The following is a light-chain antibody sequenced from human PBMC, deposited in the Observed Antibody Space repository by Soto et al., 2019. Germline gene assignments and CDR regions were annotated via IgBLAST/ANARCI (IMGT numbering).Light chain of an antibody. J-gene: IGKJ2*01. CDR1: QSVSSSY. Sequence: EIVLTQSPGTLSLSPGERATLSCRASQSVSSSYFAWYQQKPDQAPRLLICGASSRATRIPDRFSGSGSGTDFTLTISRLEPEDFAVYYCQQYGTSPPMYTFGQGTKLEIK. CDR3: QQYGTSPPMYT. V-gene: IGKV3-20*01. CDR2: GAS.